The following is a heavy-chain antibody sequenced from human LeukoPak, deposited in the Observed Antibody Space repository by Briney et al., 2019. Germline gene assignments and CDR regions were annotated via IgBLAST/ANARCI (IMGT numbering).Heavy chain of an antibody. CDR1: GGSCSGYY. V-gene: IGHV4-34*01. Sequence: EPLSLTCAVDGGSCSGYYWSWIRQPPGKVLELIGEINHSGSTNYNPSLKSRVTISVDTSQNQFSLKLSSVTAADTAVYYCAREKASGGYYGSGSSLFDPWGQGTLVTVSS. D-gene: IGHD3-10*01. J-gene: IGHJ5*02. CDR3: AREKASGGYYGSGSSLFDP. CDR2: INHSGST.